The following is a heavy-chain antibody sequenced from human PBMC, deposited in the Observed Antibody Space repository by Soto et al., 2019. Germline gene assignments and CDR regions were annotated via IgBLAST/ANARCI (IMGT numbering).Heavy chain of an antibody. J-gene: IGHJ5*02. CDR3: ARDTEGYCSSTSCPNWFDP. Sequence: ASVKVSCKASGYTFTSYGISWVRQAPGQGLEWMGWISAYNGNTNYAQKLQGRVTMTTDTSTSTAYMELRSLRSDDTAVYYCARDTEGYCSSTSCPNWFDPWGQGTLVTVSS. CDR1: GYTFTSYG. D-gene: IGHD2-2*01. V-gene: IGHV1-18*01. CDR2: ISAYNGNT.